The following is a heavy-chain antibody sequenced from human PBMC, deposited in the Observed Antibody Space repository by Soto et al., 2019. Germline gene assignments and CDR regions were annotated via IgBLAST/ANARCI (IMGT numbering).Heavy chain of an antibody. CDR3: ARADGFGVVTPLMDY. J-gene: IGHJ4*02. CDR2: IHYSGSA. V-gene: IGHV4-39*01. Sequence: QVHLQESGPGLVKPSETLSLICTVSGGSVSSGRYHWGWVSQPRGKGLEWLASIHYSGSAEYNPSPKTRDTISVDTSKNRFSLRLSSVTAADTAMYYCARADGFGVVTPLMDYWGQGTLVTVSS. D-gene: IGHD3-3*01. CDR1: GGSVSSGRYH.